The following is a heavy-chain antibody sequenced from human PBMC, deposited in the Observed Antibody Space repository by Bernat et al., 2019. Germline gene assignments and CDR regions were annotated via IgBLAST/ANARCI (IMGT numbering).Heavy chain of an antibody. J-gene: IGHJ4*02. D-gene: IGHD6-13*01. CDR3: AKDMGAHGVAAGKDY. CDR2: ISWNSGSI. CDR1: GFTFDDYA. Sequence: EVQLVESGGGLVQPGRSLRLSCAASGFTFDDYAMHWVRQAPGKGLEWVSGISWNSGSIGYADSVKGRFTISRDNAKNSLYLQMNSLRAEDTALYYCAKDMGAHGVAAGKDYWGQGTLVTVSS. V-gene: IGHV3-9*01.